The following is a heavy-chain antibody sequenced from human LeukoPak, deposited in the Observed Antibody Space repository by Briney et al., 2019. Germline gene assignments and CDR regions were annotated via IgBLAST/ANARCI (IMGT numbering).Heavy chain of an antibody. CDR1: CFSISSGYY. D-gene: IGHD6-6*01. J-gene: IGHJ4*02. CDR2: IYRSGST. Sequence: PSETLSLTCTVSCFSISSGYYWGWIRQPPGKGLECIGNIYRSGSTYYSPSLKSRVTISIDTSKNQFSLKLSSVTAADTAVYYCASPLYSSSHFDYWGQGALVTVSS. V-gene: IGHV4-38-2*02. CDR3: ASPLYSSSHFDY.